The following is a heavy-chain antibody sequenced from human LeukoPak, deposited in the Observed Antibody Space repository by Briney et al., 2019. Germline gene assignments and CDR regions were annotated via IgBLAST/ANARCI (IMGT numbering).Heavy chain of an antibody. D-gene: IGHD2-15*01. CDR1: GYTFTSYG. V-gene: IGHV1-69*06. CDR2: IIPIFGTA. CDR3: ASPRRYCSGGSCYPYYYYMDV. J-gene: IGHJ6*03. Sequence: SVKVSCKASGYTFTSYGISWVRQAPGQGLEWMGGIIPIFGTANYAQKFQGRVTITADKSTSTAYMELSSLRSEDTAVYYCASPRRYCSGGSCYPYYYYMDVWGKGTTVTVSS.